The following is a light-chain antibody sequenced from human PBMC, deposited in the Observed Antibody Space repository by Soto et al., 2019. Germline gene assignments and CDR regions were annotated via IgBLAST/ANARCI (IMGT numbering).Light chain of an antibody. CDR1: QGLSTW. J-gene: IGKJ4*01. CDR2: GAN. CDR3: QQAKSFPLT. V-gene: IGKV1-12*01. Sequence: DIQMTQSPSSVSASVGDRVTITCRASQGLSTWLAWYQQKPGKAPKFLIYGANKLQSGVPSRFSGGGSGTDFTLTISSLQPEDSATYYCQQAKSFPLTFGGGTKVGIK.